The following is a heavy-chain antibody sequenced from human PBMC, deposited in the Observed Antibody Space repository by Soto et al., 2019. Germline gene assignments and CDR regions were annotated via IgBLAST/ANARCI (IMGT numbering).Heavy chain of an antibody. CDR2: ISGSGGST. CDR1: GFTFSSYA. CDR3: AKLGAYVILTGYRH. Sequence: EVQLLESGGGLVQPGGSLRLSCAASGFTFSSYAMSWVRQAPGKGLEWVSAISGSGGSTYYADSVKGRFTISRDNSKNTLYLQMNSLGAEDTAVYYCAKLGAYVILTGYRHWGQGTLVTVSS. J-gene: IGHJ4*02. V-gene: IGHV3-23*01. D-gene: IGHD3-9*01.